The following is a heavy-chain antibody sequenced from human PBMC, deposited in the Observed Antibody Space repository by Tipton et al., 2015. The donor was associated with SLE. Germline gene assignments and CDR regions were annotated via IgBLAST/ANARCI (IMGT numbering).Heavy chain of an antibody. CDR1: GGSISSHY. J-gene: IGHJ4*02. CDR2: IYYSGST. Sequence: TLSLTCTVSGGSISSHYWSWIRQPPGKGLEWIGYIYYSGSTNYNPSLKSRVTISVDTSKNQFSLKLSSVTAADTAVYYCAREDSGYDSALCYFDYWGQGTLVTVSS. D-gene: IGHD5-12*01. CDR3: AREDSGYDSALCYFDY. V-gene: IGHV4-59*11.